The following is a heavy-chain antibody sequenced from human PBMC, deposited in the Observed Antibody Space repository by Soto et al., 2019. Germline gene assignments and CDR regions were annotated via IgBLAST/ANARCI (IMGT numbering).Heavy chain of an antibody. V-gene: IGHV1-69*02. Sequence: QVQLVQSGTEVKKPGSSVKVSCKASGGTFRNYPINGVRQAPGQGLEWMGSIFPLTDIPDYAQNFQARLTISADKSTSTAYMELRSLTSDDTAMYFCARGPLVVLNYFESWGQGTLVTVSS. CDR1: GGTFRNYP. CDR3: ARGPLVVLNYFES. CDR2: IFPLTDIP. J-gene: IGHJ4*02.